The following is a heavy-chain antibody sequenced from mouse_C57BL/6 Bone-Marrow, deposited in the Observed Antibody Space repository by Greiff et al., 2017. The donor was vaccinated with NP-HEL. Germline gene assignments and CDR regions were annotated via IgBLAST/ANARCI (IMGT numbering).Heavy chain of an antibody. D-gene: IGHD1-1*01. V-gene: IGHV1-22*01. CDR3: ARDYGSSYNWYFDV. CDR2: INPNNGGT. Sequence: EVQLQQSGPELVKPGASVKMSCKASGYTFTDYNMHWVKQSHGKSLEWIGYINPNNGGTRYNQKFKGKATLTVNKSSSTAYMELRSLTSEDSAVYYCARDYGSSYNWYFDVWGTGTTVTVSS. CDR1: GYTFTDYN. J-gene: IGHJ1*03.